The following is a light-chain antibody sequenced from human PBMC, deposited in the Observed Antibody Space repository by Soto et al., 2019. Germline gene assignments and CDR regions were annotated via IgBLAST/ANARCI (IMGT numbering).Light chain of an antibody. CDR1: RSDVGSYYL. CDR2: EGS. V-gene: IGLV2-14*02. J-gene: IGLJ2*01. Sequence: QSALTQPASVSGSPGQSITISCTGTRSDVGSYYLVSWYQQHPGKAPKLIIYEGSKRPSGISNRFSGSKSGNTASLTISGLQAEDEADYYCSSYTSSSVVFGGGTKLTVL. CDR3: SSYTSSSVV.